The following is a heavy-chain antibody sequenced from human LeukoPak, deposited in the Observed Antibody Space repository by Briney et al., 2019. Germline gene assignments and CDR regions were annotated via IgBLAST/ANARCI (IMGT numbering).Heavy chain of an antibody. D-gene: IGHD3-22*01. CDR3: ARVGYDSSGYYHDAFDI. V-gene: IGHV4-30-4*08. CDR1: VGSISSGDYY. Sequence: SETLTLTCTVSVGSISSGDYYWRWMRQPPGKSLEWIEYIYYSESTYYNPSFKSRVTISVDTSKNQFSLKLSSVTAAATAVYYCARVGYDSSGYYHDAFDIWGQGTMVTVSS. J-gene: IGHJ3*02. CDR2: IYYSEST.